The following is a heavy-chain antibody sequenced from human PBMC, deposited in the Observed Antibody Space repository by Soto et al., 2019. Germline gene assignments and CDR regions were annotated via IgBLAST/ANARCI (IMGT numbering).Heavy chain of an antibody. D-gene: IGHD3-10*01. CDR3: ARDTSRGECDY. V-gene: IGHV1-18*01. CDR1: GYTFTSYG. Sequence: QVQLVQSGAEVKKPGASVKVSCKASGYTFTSYGISWVRQAPGQGLEWMGWINVYNGNTNYAQKLQGRVTMTTDTSTSTAYLDLRSLRSDDTAVYFGARDTSRGECDYGGQGTLVTVSS. J-gene: IGHJ4*02. CDR2: INVYNGNT.